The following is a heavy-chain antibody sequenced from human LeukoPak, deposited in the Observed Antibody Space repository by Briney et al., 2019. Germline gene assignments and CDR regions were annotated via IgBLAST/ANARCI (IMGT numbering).Heavy chain of an antibody. CDR1: GFTCSSYS. CDR3: ARDNGVRLTPFDY. D-gene: IGHD3-10*01. Sequence: PGGSLRLSCAASGFTCSSYSMNWVRQAPGKGMEWVSSISSSSSYIYYADSVKGRFTISRDNAKNSLYLQMNSLRAEDTAVYYCARDNGVRLTPFDYWGQGTLVTVSS. CDR2: ISSSSSYI. V-gene: IGHV3-21*01. J-gene: IGHJ4*02.